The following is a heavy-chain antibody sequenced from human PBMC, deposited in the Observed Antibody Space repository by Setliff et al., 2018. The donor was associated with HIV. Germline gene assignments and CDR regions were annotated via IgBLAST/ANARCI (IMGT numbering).Heavy chain of an antibody. CDR1: GYTFSSFA. J-gene: IGHJ4*02. D-gene: IGHD3-22*01. V-gene: IGHV1-18*01. Sequence: ASVKVSCKASGYTFSSFAMSWVRQAPGQGLEWVAWISGYNGHTNYAQRFQGSVTVTTDTSTSTAYMELRSLRSDDTAVYFCARVGPFEFDSSGYAEFWGQGTPVTVSS. CDR2: ISGYNGHT. CDR3: ARVGPFEFDSSGYAEF.